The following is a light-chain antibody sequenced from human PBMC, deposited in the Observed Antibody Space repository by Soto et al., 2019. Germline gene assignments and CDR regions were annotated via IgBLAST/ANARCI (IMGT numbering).Light chain of an antibody. J-gene: IGLJ1*01. CDR2: EVS. CDR3: CSYATGSTYF. CDR1: SSGVGSYNL. V-gene: IGLV2-23*02. Sequence: QSVLTQPASVSGSPGQSITISCTGASSGVGSYNLVSWYQQHPGKAPKLMIFEVSKRPSGVSNRFSGSKSGNTASLTISGLQAEDEAEYYCCSYATGSTYFFGTGTKVTV.